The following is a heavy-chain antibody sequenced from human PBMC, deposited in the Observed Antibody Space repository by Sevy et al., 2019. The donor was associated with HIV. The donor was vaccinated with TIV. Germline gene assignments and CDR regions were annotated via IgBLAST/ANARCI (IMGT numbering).Heavy chain of an antibody. CDR3: ASDYS. J-gene: IGHJ4*02. V-gene: IGHV3-7*01. CDR2: INQHGSDK. CDR1: GFIFGNFW. Sequence: GGSLRLSCAGSGFIFGNFWMTGVGQGPGKGLEWVATINQHGSDKYYLDSVKGRFTISRDNAKNSVYLQMSSLRVEDTAMYYCASDYSWGQGTLVTVSS.